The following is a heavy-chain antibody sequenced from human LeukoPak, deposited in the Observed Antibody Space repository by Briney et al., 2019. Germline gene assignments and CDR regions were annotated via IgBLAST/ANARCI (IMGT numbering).Heavy chain of an antibody. CDR3: ARDLAGYNSFDY. D-gene: IGHD5-24*01. CDR1: GFTFSSNY. J-gene: IGHJ4*02. Sequence: GGSLRLSCAASGFTFSSNYMSWVRQAPGKGLEWVSSIYSGGSTYYTDSVKGRFTISRDNSKNTLYLQMNSLRAEDTAVYYCARDLAGYNSFDYWGQGTLVTVSS. V-gene: IGHV3-66*01. CDR2: IYSGGST.